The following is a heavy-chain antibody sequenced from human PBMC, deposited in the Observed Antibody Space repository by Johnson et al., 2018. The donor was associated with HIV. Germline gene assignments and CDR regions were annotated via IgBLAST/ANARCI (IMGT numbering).Heavy chain of an antibody. J-gene: IGHJ3*02. Sequence: VQLVESGGGVVRPGGSLRLSCAASGFTVSSNYMSWVRQAPGKGLEWVSVIYSGGSTYYADSVNGRFTISRDNSKNTLYLQMNSLRAEDTAVYYCAREGTVSYGGAFDIWGQGTMVTVSS. CDR2: IYSGGST. V-gene: IGHV3-53*01. CDR1: GFTVSSNY. D-gene: IGHD4-17*01. CDR3: AREGTVSYGGAFDI.